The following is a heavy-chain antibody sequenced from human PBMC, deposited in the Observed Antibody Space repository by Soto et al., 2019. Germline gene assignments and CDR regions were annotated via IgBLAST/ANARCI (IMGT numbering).Heavy chain of an antibody. CDR1: GFTFSSFG. Sequence: GGSLRLSCAASGFTFSSFGMSWVRQAPGKGPEWLSAVTGDGGGTFYADSVKGRFTTSRDNSKDTVDLQMNSLRAEDTAVYYCARGEQQIYWFFDLWGRGTLVTVSS. V-gene: IGHV3-23*01. CDR3: ARGEQQIYWFFDL. D-gene: IGHD6-13*01. J-gene: IGHJ2*01. CDR2: VTGDGGGT.